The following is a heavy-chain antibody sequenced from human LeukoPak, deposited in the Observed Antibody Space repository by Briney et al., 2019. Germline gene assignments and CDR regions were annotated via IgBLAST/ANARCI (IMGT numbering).Heavy chain of an antibody. CDR1: GGSFSGYY. Sequence: PSETLSLTCAVYGGSFSGYYWSWIRQPPGKGLEWIGEINHSGSTNYNPSLKSRVTISVDTSKNQFSLKLSSVTAADTAVYYCARAKRRAHFDYWSQGTLVTVSS. V-gene: IGHV4-34*01. D-gene: IGHD4/OR15-4a*01. CDR2: INHSGST. CDR3: ARAKRRAHFDY. J-gene: IGHJ4*02.